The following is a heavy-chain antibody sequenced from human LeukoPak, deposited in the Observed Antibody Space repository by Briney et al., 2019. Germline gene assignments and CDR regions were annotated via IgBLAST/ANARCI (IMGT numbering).Heavy chain of an antibody. J-gene: IGHJ4*02. CDR1: GGSFSGYY. V-gene: IGHV4-34*01. D-gene: IGHD3-3*01. CDR2: INHSGST. CDR3: ARGFYYDFWSGYPSHYFDY. Sequence: PSETLSLTCAVYGGSFSGYYWSWIRQPPGKGLEWIGEINHSGSTNYNPPLKSRVTISVDTSKNQFSLKLSSVTAADTAVYYCARGFYYDFWSGYPSHYFDYWGQGTLVTVSS.